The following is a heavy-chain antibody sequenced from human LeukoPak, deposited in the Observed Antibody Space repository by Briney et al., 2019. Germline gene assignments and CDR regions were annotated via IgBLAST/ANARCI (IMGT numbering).Heavy chain of an antibody. D-gene: IGHD5-12*01. Sequence: PGRSLRLSCAASGFTFSSYAMHWVRQAPGKGLEGVAVISYDGSNKYYADSVKGRFTISRDNSKNTLYLQMNSLRAEDTAVYYCASGGYSGYENRDWGQGTLVTVSS. CDR3: ASGGYSGYENRD. CDR1: GFTFSSYA. CDR2: ISYDGSNK. J-gene: IGHJ4*02. V-gene: IGHV3-30*04.